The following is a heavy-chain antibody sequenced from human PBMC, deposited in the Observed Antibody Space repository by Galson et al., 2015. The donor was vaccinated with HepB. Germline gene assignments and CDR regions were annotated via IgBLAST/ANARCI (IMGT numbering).Heavy chain of an antibody. D-gene: IGHD1-26*01. CDR2: INSDGSST. J-gene: IGHJ4*02. CDR1: GFTFSSYW. V-gene: IGHV3-74*01. CDR3: AREGGGDSGSYDY. Sequence: SLRLSCAASGFTFSSYWMHWVRQAPGKGLVWVSRINSDGSSTSYADSVKGRFTISRDNAKNTLYLQMNSLRAEDTAVYYCAREGGGDSGSYDYWGQGTLVTVSS.